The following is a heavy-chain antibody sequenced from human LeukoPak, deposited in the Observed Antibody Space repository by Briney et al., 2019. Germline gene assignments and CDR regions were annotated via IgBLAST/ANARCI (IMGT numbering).Heavy chain of an antibody. J-gene: IGHJ6*02. V-gene: IGHV3-7*01. Sequence: PGGSLRLSCAASGFTFSSYWMSWVRQAPGKGLEWVANIKQDGSEKYYVDSVKGRFTISRDNAKNSLYLQMNSLRAEDTAVYYCARGGGDYGYLPYYYYYGMDVWGQGTTVTVSS. D-gene: IGHD2-21*02. CDR1: GFTFSSYW. CDR3: ARGGGDYGYLPYYYYYGMDV. CDR2: IKQDGSEK.